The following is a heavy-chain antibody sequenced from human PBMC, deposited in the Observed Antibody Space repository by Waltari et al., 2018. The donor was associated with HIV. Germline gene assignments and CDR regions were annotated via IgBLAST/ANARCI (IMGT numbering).Heavy chain of an antibody. V-gene: IGHV3-53*01. D-gene: IGHD2-15*01. J-gene: IGHJ6*02. Sequence: EVQLVESGGGLIQPGGSLRLSCAASGFTVSSNYMSWVRQAPGKGLGCDSFIYSGGSTYYANSVKGRFTISRDNSKNTLYLQMNSLRAEDTAVYYCARDGGYYYYGMDVWGQGTTVTVSS. CDR2: IYSGGST. CDR3: ARDGGYYYYGMDV. CDR1: GFTVSSNY.